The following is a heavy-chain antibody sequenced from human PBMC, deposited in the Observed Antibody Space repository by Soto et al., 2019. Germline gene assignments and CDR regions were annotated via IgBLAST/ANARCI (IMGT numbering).Heavy chain of an antibody. V-gene: IGHV4-39*01. CDR3: ASVKSYYYGSVRGHEFDP. CDR1: GGSISSSSYY. J-gene: IGHJ5*02. D-gene: IGHD3-10*01. Sequence: QLQLQESGPGLVKPSETLSLTCTVSGGSISSSSYYWGWIRQPPGKGLEWIGSIYYSGSTYYTPSLRRRVTMSVDTSKNLFSLKLSSVTAADTAVYYCASVKSYYYGSVRGHEFDPWGQGTLVTVSS. CDR2: IYYSGST.